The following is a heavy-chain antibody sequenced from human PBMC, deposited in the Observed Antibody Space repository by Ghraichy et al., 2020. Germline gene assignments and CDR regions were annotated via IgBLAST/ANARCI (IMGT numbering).Heavy chain of an antibody. CDR3: AKDGAPGEDGYDVVPYYYGLDV. D-gene: IGHD3-16*01. Sequence: GGSLRLSCAASGFDVSRNYMSWVRQAPGKGLEWVAVIYMGGDTYYADSVKGRMTVSRDNLKNMVFLDMNTLRAEDTAVYYCAKDGAPGEDGYDVVPYYYGLDVWGQGTTVTVSS. J-gene: IGHJ6*02. V-gene: IGHV3-66*01. CDR2: IYMGGDT. CDR1: GFDVSRNY.